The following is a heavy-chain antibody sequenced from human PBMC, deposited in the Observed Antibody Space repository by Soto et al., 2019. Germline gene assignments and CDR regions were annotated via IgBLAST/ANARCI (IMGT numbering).Heavy chain of an antibody. V-gene: IGHV5-10-1*01. CDR2: IDPRDSQT. CDR1: GYTFTTFW. Sequence: PVXFLKLSFRGFGYTFTTFWISWVRQMPWKGLEWMGRIDPRDSQTNYSPSFQGHVTISVDKSISTAYLQWDSLKASDTAMYYCARLFCSTDTCDSWFDPWGQGTLFTVSS. D-gene: IGHD1-26*01. CDR3: ARLFCSTDTCDSWFDP. J-gene: IGHJ5*02.